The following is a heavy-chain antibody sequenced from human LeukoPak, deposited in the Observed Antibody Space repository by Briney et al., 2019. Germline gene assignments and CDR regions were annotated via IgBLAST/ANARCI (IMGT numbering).Heavy chain of an antibody. CDR2: ISSSSSYI. CDR1: GFIFDNYG. Sequence: GGSLRLSCAVSGFIFDNYGMSWVRQSPGKGLEWVSSISSSSSYIYYADSVKGRFTISRDKAKNSLYLQMNSLRAEDTAIYYCAREGMVATFDYWGQGTLVTVSS. D-gene: IGHD5-12*01. V-gene: IGHV3-21*01. CDR3: AREGMVATFDY. J-gene: IGHJ4*02.